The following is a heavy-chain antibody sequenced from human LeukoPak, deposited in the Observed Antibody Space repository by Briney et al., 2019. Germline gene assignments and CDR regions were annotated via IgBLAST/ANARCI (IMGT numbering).Heavy chain of an antibody. CDR3: ASFSPTVDNAFDI. V-gene: IGHV4-34*01. CDR2: INHSGST. Sequence: SETLSLTCAVYGGSFSGYYWSWIRQPPGKGREWIGEINHSGSTNYNPSLKSRVTISVDTSKNQFSLKLSSVTAADTAVYYCASFSPTVDNAFDIWGQGTMVTVSS. J-gene: IGHJ3*02. D-gene: IGHD4-17*01. CDR1: GGSFSGYY.